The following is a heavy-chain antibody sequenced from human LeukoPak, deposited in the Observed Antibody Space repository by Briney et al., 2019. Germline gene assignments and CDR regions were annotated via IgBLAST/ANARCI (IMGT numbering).Heavy chain of an antibody. CDR1: GGSISSGNYY. CDR3: AREGTMVRGVTLFDY. J-gene: IGHJ4*02. V-gene: IGHV4-39*02. CDR2: IHNSGRI. Sequence: PSETLSLTCTVSGGSISSGNYYWGWIRQPPGKGLEWIGTIHNSGRIDYNPSLKSRVTISVDSSKNQFSLKLNSVTAADTAVYYCAREGTMVRGVTLFDYWGQGTLVTVSS. D-gene: IGHD3-10*01.